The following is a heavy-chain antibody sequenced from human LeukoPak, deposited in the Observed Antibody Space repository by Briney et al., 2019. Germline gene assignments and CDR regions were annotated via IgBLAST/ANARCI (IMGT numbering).Heavy chain of an antibody. CDR1: GGSISSTTYH. CDR3: SRLPHGSPADY. CDR2: IFYNGIT. J-gene: IGHJ4*02. Sequence: SQILSLACTVSGGSISSTTYHWGWIRQPPGKGLEWIGSIFYNGITYYNPSLKSRVTISIDTSKNQFSLKLTSVTAADTAVYYCSRLPHGSPADYWGQGTLVTVSS. V-gene: IGHV4-39*07.